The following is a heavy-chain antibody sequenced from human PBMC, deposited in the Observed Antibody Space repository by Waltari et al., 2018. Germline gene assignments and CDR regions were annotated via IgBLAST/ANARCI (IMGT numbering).Heavy chain of an antibody. V-gene: IGHV4-59*11. CDR1: GGSISSHY. D-gene: IGHD2-15*01. Sequence: QVQLQESGPGLVKPSETLSLTCTVSGGSISSHYWSWIRQPPGKGLEWIGYIYYSGSTNYNPSLKSRVTISVDTSKNQFSLKLSSVTAADTAVYYCARRLGYCSGGSCPAFDIWGQGTMVTVSS. CDR2: IYYSGST. CDR3: ARRLGYCSGGSCPAFDI. J-gene: IGHJ3*02.